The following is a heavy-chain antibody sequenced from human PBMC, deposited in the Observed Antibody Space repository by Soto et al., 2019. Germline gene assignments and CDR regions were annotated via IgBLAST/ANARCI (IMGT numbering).Heavy chain of an antibody. Sequence: ASVKVSCKASGYTFTSYYMHWVRQAPGQGLEWMGIINPSGGSTSYAQKFQGRVTMTRDTSTSTVYMELSSLRSEDTAVYYCARGGDCSSTSCPRSGFKVFYYYGMDVWGQGTTVTVSS. D-gene: IGHD2-2*01. CDR1: GYTFTSYY. J-gene: IGHJ6*02. CDR3: ARGGDCSSTSCPRSGFKVFYYYGMDV. CDR2: INPSGGST. V-gene: IGHV1-46*01.